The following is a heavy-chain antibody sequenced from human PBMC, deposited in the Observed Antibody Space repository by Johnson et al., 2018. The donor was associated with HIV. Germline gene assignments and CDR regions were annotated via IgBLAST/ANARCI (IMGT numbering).Heavy chain of an antibody. V-gene: IGHV3-33*01. D-gene: IGHD3-22*01. Sequence: VQLVESGGGVVQPERSLRLSCAASGFSFSYYGMHWVRQATGKGLAWVAVIWSDGSHKYYVDSVKGRFTISRDNSKNTLYLQMNSLRAEDTAVSYCARGEYDSSGWSEEDGAFDIWGQGTMVTVSS. CDR2: IWSDGSHK. J-gene: IGHJ3*02. CDR3: ARGEYDSSGWSEEDGAFDI. CDR1: GFSFSYYG.